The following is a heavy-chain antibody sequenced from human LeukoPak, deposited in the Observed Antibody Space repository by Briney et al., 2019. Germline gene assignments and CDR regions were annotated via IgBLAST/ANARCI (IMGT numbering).Heavy chain of an antibody. Sequence: SETLSLTCAVYGGSFSGYYWSWIRQPPGKGLEWIGEINHSGSTNYNPSLKSRVTIPVDTSKNQFSLKLSSVTAADTAVYYCARGRRGGIVGATNGESFDYWGQGTLVTVSS. CDR1: GGSFSGYY. CDR3: ARGRRGGIVGATNGESFDY. V-gene: IGHV4-34*01. J-gene: IGHJ4*02. CDR2: INHSGST. D-gene: IGHD1-26*01.